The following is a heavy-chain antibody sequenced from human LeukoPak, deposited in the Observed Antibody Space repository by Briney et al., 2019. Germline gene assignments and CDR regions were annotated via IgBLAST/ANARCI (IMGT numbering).Heavy chain of an antibody. D-gene: IGHD2-2*01. CDR1: GFTFSRYS. Sequence: GGSLRLSCAASGFTFSRYSMNWVRQAPGKGLEWVSSISISSSYIYYADSVKGRFTMSRDNAKNSLYLQMNRLRAEDTAVYYCARPRGCGSSRCNNFDYWGQGTLVTVSS. V-gene: IGHV3-21*01. CDR3: ARPRGCGSSRCNNFDY. CDR2: ISISSSYI. J-gene: IGHJ4*02.